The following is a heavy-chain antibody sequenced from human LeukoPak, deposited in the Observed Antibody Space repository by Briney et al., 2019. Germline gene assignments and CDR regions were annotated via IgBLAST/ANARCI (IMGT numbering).Heavy chain of an antibody. CDR3: ARADCSSTSCYELDY. D-gene: IGHD2-2*01. CDR2: ISSSDSTI. CDR1: GFTFSDYY. V-gene: IGHV3-11*04. Sequence: GGSLRLSCAGSGFTFSDYYMSWIRQAPGKGLEWVSYISSSDSTIYYTDSVRGRFTISRDNAKNSLYLQVNSLRADDTAVYYCARADCSSTSCYELDYWGQGTLVTVSS. J-gene: IGHJ4*02.